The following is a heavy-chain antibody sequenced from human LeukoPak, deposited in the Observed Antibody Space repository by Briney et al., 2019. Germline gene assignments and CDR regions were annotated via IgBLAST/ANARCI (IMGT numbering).Heavy chain of an antibody. J-gene: IGHJ4*02. CDR3: AKGGDGYNYPSRMDF. V-gene: IGHV3-23*01. D-gene: IGHD5-24*01. Sequence: GGSLRVSCAASGFMFTNYAMSWVRQAPRKGLEWVSAISGSGGSTYYADSVKGRFTISRDNSRNTLYLQMHSLRADDTAVYYCAKGGDGYNYPSRMDFWGQGTLVTVSS. CDR2: ISGSGGST. CDR1: GFMFTNYA.